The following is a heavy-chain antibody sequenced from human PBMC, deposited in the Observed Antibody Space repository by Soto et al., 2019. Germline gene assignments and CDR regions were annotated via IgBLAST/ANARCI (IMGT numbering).Heavy chain of an antibody. Sequence: QVQLVQSGAEVKKPGASVKVSCKASGYTFTSYGISWVRQAPGQGLEWMGWISAYNGNTNYAQKLQGRVTMTTDTSTSTAHMELSSLRSDDTAVYYWARANGKDYGYYYYHMDVWGKGTTVTVSS. V-gene: IGHV1-18*01. J-gene: IGHJ6*03. CDR2: ISAYNGNT. CDR3: ARANGKDYGYYYYHMDV. D-gene: IGHD4-17*01. CDR1: GYTFTSYG.